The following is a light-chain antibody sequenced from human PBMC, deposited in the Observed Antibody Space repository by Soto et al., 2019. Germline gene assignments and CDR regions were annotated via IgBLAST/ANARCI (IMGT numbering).Light chain of an antibody. V-gene: IGLV2-14*01. Sequence: QSVLTQPASVSGSPGQSITISCTGTSSDIGAYNYVSWYQQHPGKTPKLMIYGVTNRPSGVSNRFSGSKSGSTASLTISGLQAEDEADYYCSSDKTSSTLEFGGGTKLTVL. CDR3: SSDKTSSTLE. CDR1: SSDIGAYNY. CDR2: GVT. J-gene: IGLJ2*01.